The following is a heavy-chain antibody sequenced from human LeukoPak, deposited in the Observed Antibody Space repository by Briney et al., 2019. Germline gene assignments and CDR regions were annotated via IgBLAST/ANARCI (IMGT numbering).Heavy chain of an antibody. V-gene: IGHV3-23*01. Sequence: GGSLRLSCAASGFIFSSYAMSWVRQAPGKGLEWVSPISGSGGSTYYADSVKGRFTIFRDNSKNTVYLQMNSLRAEDTAVYYCAKDRSCINDVRHGDFDYWGQGTLVTVSS. CDR2: ISGSGGST. J-gene: IGHJ4*02. CDR3: AKDRSCINDVRHGDFDY. CDR1: GFIFSSYA. D-gene: IGHD2-8*01.